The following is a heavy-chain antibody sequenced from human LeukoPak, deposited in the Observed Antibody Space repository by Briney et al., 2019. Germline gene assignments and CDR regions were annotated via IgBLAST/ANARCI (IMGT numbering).Heavy chain of an antibody. V-gene: IGHV4-59*01. CDR3: ARLKYGVGFIAAAGMLQNWFDP. CDR2: IYYSGST. D-gene: IGHD6-13*01. CDR1: GGSISSYY. J-gene: IGHJ5*02. Sequence: SETLSLTCTVSGGSISSYYWSWIRQPPGKGLEWIGYIYYSGSTNYNPSLKSRVTISVDTSKNQFSLKLSSVTAADTAVYYCARLKYGVGFIAAAGMLQNWFDPWGQGTLVTVSS.